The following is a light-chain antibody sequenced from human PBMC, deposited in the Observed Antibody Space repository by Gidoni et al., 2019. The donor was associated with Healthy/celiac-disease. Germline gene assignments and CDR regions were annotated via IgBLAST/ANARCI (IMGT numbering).Light chain of an antibody. J-gene: IGLJ3*02. Sequence: QSALTQPASVSVSPGQSITISCTGTSSDVGGYNYVSWYQQHPGKAPKLMIDDVSNRPSGVSNRFSGSKSGNTASLTISGLQAEDEADYYCSSYTSSSTLVFGGGTKLTVL. V-gene: IGLV2-14*01. CDR2: DVS. CDR3: SSYTSSSTLV. CDR1: SSDVGGYNY.